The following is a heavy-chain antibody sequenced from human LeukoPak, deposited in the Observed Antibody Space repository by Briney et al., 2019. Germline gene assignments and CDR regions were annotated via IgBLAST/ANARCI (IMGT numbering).Heavy chain of an antibody. Sequence: GRSLRLPCAASGFTFSSYAMHWVRQAPGKGLEWVAVISYDGSNKYYADSAKGRFTISRDNSKNTLYLQMNSLRAEDTAVYYCARDVSIVVVTATGDYWGQGTLVTVSS. V-gene: IGHV3-30*04. J-gene: IGHJ4*02. D-gene: IGHD2-21*02. CDR1: GFTFSSYA. CDR3: ARDVSIVVVTATGDY. CDR2: ISYDGSNK.